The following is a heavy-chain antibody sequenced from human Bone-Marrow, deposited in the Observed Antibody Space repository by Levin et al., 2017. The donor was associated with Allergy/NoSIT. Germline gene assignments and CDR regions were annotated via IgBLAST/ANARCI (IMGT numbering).Heavy chain of an antibody. CDR3: ARGRGVRRSFIVVVPAAMGYYYYMDV. CDR2: INHSGST. CDR1: GGSFSGYY. V-gene: IGHV4-34*01. J-gene: IGHJ6*03. D-gene: IGHD2-2*01. Sequence: SQTLSLTCAVYGGSFSGYYWSWIRQPPGKGLEWIGEINHSGSTNYNPSLKSRVTISVDTSKNQFSLKLSSVTAADTAVYYCARGRGVRRSFIVVVPAAMGYYYYMDVWGKGTTVTVSS.